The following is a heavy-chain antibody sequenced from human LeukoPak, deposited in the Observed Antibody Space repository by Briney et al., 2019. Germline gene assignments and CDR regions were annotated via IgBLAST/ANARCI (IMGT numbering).Heavy chain of an antibody. V-gene: IGHV3-48*04. CDR2: ISSSGSTI. CDR1: GFTFSSYS. Sequence: GGSLRLSCAASGFTFSSYSMNWVRQAPGKGLGWVSYISSSGSTIYYADSVKGRFTISRGNAKNSLYLQMNSLRAEDTAVYYCAREVDGSSWSLDYYYYYYMDVWGKGTTVTVSS. CDR3: AREVDGSSWSLDYYYYYYMDV. J-gene: IGHJ6*03. D-gene: IGHD6-13*01.